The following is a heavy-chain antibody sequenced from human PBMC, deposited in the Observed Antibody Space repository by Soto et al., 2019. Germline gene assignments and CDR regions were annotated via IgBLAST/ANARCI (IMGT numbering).Heavy chain of an antibody. Sequence: SETLSLTCNVSGGSINSYYWNWIRQLARKALECIGRISSGGSAIYNPSLKSRDTISVDTSKNQFSLSLSCVTAADTAVYFCASYAYPNWFDLWGQGTLVTIS. CDR3: ASYAYPNWFDL. CDR2: ISSGGSA. CDR1: GGSINSYY. D-gene: IGHD2-8*01. V-gene: IGHV4-4*07. J-gene: IGHJ5*02.